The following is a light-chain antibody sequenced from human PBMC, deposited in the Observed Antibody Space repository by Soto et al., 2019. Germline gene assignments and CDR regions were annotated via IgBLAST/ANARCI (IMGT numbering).Light chain of an antibody. CDR1: QRVSSY. CDR2: DAS. Sequence: EIVLTQSPATLSLSPGERATLSCRASQRVSSYLAWYQQKPGQAPRLLIYDASNMATGIPARFSGRGSGTDFTLTSSSLEPEDFAVYYCQQRSNWPPFTFGQGTKLEIK. CDR3: QQRSNWPPFT. V-gene: IGKV3-11*01. J-gene: IGKJ2*01.